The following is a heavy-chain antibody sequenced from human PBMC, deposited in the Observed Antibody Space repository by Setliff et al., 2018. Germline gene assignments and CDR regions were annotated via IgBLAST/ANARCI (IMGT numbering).Heavy chain of an antibody. CDR1: GDSLSGYY. CDR3: ARGLEGEDYFYYMDV. CDR2: IMPGRDT. V-gene: IGHV4-34*01. J-gene: IGHJ6*03. D-gene: IGHD2-21*01. Sequence: LSLTCAVYGDSLSGYYWSWIRQSPKKGLEWIGEIMPGRDTLYSPSLESRLTITIDTSKSQFSLKPSSVTAADTAVYYCARGLEGEDYFYYMDVWGKGNTVTVSS.